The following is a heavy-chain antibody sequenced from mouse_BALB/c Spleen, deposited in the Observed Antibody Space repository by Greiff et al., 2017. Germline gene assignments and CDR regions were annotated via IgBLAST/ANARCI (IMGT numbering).Heavy chain of an antibody. CDR3: ATRSHYYAMDY. J-gene: IGHJ4*01. CDR1: GFTFSSFG. Sequence: EVKLVESGGGLVQPGGSRKLSCAASGFTFSSFGMHWVRQAPEKGLEWVAYISSGSSTIYYADTVKGRFTISRDNPKNTLFLQMTSLRSEDTAMYYCATRSHYYAMDYWGQGTSVTVSS. D-gene: IGHD1-1*01. CDR2: ISSGSSTI. V-gene: IGHV5-17*02.